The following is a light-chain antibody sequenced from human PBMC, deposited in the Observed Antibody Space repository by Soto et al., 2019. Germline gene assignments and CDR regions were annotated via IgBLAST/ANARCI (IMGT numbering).Light chain of an antibody. J-gene: IGKJ2*01. V-gene: IGKV3-15*01. CDR1: QSVSSN. CDR3: QQYNNWPPYT. CDR2: GAS. Sequence: EIGMTQSPATLSVSPGERATLSCRASQSVSSNLAWYQQKPGQAPRLLIYGASTRATGNPARFSGSGSGTEFTLTISSLQSEDFAVYYCQQYNNWPPYTFGQGTKLEIK.